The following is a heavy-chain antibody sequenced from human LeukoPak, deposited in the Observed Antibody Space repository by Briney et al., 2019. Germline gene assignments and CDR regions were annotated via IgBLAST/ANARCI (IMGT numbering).Heavy chain of an antibody. J-gene: IGHJ4*03. CDR2: INPNSGGT. CDR3: ARVPDYDILTGYNYYFDD. D-gene: IGHD3-9*01. CDR1: GYTFTGYY. Sequence: ASVKVSCKASGYTFTGYYMQWVRQAPGQGLEWMGRINPNSGGTNYAQKLQGRVTMTRGTSISTAYMELSRLRSDDTVVYYCARVPDYDILTGYNYYFDDWWRRTLVSVSS. V-gene: IGHV1-2*05.